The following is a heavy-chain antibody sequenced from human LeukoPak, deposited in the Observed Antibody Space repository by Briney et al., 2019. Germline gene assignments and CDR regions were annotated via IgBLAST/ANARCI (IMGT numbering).Heavy chain of an antibody. CDR3: AKGTTHYYDSSGPDAFDI. V-gene: IGHV3-30*18. D-gene: IGHD3-22*01. Sequence: ERSLRLSCAASGFTFSSYGMHWVRQAPGKGLEWVAVISYDGSNKYYADSVKGRFTTSRDNSKNTLYLQMNSLRAEDTAVYYCAKGTTHYYDSSGPDAFDIWGQGTMVTVSS. CDR2: ISYDGSNK. J-gene: IGHJ3*02. CDR1: GFTFSSYG.